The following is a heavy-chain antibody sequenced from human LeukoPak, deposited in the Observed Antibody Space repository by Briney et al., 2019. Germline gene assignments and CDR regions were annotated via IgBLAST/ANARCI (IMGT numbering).Heavy chain of an antibody. CDR3: ARDPHTLDYYDSSGSIFYFDY. J-gene: IGHJ4*02. CDR2: INPNSGGT. D-gene: IGHD3-22*01. CDR1: GYTFTGYY. Sequence: ASVKVSCRASGYTFTGYYMHWVRQAPGQGLEWMGWINPNSGGTNYAQKFQGRVTMTRDTSISTAYMELSRLRSDDTAVYYCARDPHTLDYYDSSGSIFYFDYWGQGTLVTVSS. V-gene: IGHV1-2*02.